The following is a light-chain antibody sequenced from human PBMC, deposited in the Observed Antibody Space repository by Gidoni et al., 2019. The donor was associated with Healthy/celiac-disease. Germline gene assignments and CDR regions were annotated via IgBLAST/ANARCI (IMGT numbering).Light chain of an antibody. CDR3: QKYGRLPTT. J-gene: IGKJ4*01. V-gene: IGKV3-20*01. CDR1: QRVSSSY. Sequence: EIVLTQSPGTQSLSPGERATLSCRASQRVSSSYLAWYQKKPGQAPRLLTYGASSRATGIPDRFSGSGSGTDFTLTISRLEPEDFAVYYCQKYGRLPTTFGGGTKVEIK. CDR2: GAS.